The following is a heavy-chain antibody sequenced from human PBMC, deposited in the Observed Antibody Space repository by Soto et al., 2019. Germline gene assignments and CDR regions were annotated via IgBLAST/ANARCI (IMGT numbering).Heavy chain of an antibody. CDR1: GFTFSSYG. Sequence: QVQLVESGGGVVQPGRSLRLSCAASGFTFSSYGMHWVRQAPGKGLEWVAVISYDGSNKYYADSVKGRFTISRDNSKNTLYLQMNSLRAEDTAVYYCARAAATTVTPTFPYYYYGMDVWGQGTTVTVSS. V-gene: IGHV3-30*03. CDR2: ISYDGSNK. J-gene: IGHJ6*02. CDR3: ARAAATTVTPTFPYYYYGMDV. D-gene: IGHD4-17*01.